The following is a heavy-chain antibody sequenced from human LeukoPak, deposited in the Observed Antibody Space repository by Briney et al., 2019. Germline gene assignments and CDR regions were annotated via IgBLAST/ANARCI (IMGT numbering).Heavy chain of an antibody. D-gene: IGHD3-22*01. Sequence: ASVKVSCKASGYTFTSYGISWVRQAPGQGLEWMGWISAYNGNTNYAQKLQGRVTMTTDTSTSTAYMELSSLRSEDTAVYYCARDQLPALDYYDSSGYSGYWGQGTLVTVSS. V-gene: IGHV1-18*01. CDR1: GYTFTSYG. CDR3: ARDQLPALDYYDSSGYSGY. J-gene: IGHJ4*02. CDR2: ISAYNGNT.